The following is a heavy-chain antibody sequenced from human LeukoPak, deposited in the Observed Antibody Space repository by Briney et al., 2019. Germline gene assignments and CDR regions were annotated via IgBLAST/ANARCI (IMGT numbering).Heavy chain of an antibody. CDR2: ITWNGGST. CDR3: AKDWYTTTWNWFDP. V-gene: IGHV3-9*01. Sequence: GGSLRLSCSASGFTFDNYAMHWVRQAPMKGLEWVSGITWNGGSTGYADSVKGRFTISRDNAKNSLYLQMDSLRAEDTALYYCAKDWYTTTWNWFDPWGQGTLVTVSS. CDR1: GFTFDNYA. D-gene: IGHD6-13*01. J-gene: IGHJ5*02.